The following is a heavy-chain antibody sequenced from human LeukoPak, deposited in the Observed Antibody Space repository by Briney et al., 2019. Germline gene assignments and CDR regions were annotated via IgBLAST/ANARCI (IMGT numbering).Heavy chain of an antibody. D-gene: IGHD7-27*01. J-gene: IGHJ4*02. CDR2: IRVSGST. CDR1: GFTFSSYA. V-gene: IGHV3-23*01. CDR3: AKGTGDTAYYFDF. Sequence: GGSLRLSCTTSGFTFSSYALSWVRQAPGRGLEWVSGIRVSGSTHYPDSVTGRFTISRDNSENTLYLQMSGLRAEDTAIYYCAKGTGDTAYYFDFWGQGALVTVSS.